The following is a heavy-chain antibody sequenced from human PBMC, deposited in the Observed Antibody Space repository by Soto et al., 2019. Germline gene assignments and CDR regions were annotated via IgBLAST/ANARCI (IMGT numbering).Heavy chain of an antibody. CDR3: AISVVAADAFDI. D-gene: IGHD2-15*01. Sequence: ASVRVSCKASGYTFTCYYMHWVRQAPGQGLEWMGWINPNSGGTNYAQKFQGWVTMTRDTSISTAYMELSRLRSDDTAVYYCAISVVAADAFDIWGQGTMVTVSS. J-gene: IGHJ3*02. CDR2: INPNSGGT. V-gene: IGHV1-2*04. CDR1: GYTFTCYY.